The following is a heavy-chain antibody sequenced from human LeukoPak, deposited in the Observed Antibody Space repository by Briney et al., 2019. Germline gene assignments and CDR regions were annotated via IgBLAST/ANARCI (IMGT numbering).Heavy chain of an antibody. Sequence: SVKVSCKASGGTFSSYAISWVRQAPGQGLEWMGGIIPIFGTANYAQKFQGRVTITADESTSTAYMELSSLRSEDTAVYYCARDLVEWLQKNHDAFDIWGQGTMVTVSS. V-gene: IGHV1-69*13. D-gene: IGHD5-24*01. CDR1: GGTFSSYA. CDR2: IIPIFGTA. J-gene: IGHJ3*02. CDR3: ARDLVEWLQKNHDAFDI.